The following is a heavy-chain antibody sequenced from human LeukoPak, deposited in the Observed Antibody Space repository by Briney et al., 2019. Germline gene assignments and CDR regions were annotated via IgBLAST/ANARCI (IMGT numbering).Heavy chain of an antibody. Sequence: PGGSLRLSCAASGFTFSSYSMNWVRQAPGKGLEWLSYISSTSTTIYYADSVKGRFTISRDNAKNSLYLQMNSLRAEDTAVYYCARDFYGGCLERRALNDYWGQGTLVTVSS. CDR1: GFTFSSYS. D-gene: IGHD4-23*01. CDR2: ISSTSTTI. CDR3: ARDFYGGCLERRALNDY. J-gene: IGHJ4*02. V-gene: IGHV3-48*01.